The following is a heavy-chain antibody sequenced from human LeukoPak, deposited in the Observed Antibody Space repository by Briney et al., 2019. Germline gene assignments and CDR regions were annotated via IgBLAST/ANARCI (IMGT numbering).Heavy chain of an antibody. V-gene: IGHV4-39*01. D-gene: IGHD1-26*01. CDR1: RGSISRGSFITTNYY. J-gene: IGHJ4*02. CDR2: IFYSGTT. CDR3: ARHSGTYYSPFDY. Sequence: SETLSLTCTVSRGSISRGSFITTNYYWGWIRQPPGKGLEWIGNIFYSGTTYYSPSLKSRATISVDTSKTHFSMKLSSVTAAATAVYYCARHSGTYYSPFDYWGQGTLVTVSS.